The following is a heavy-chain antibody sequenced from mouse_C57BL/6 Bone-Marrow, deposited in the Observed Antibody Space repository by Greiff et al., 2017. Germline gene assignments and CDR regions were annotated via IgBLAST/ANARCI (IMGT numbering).Heavy chain of an antibody. CDR2: IYPRSGNT. Sequence: QVQLKQSGAELARPGASVKLSCKASGYTFTSYGISWVKQRTGQGLEWIGEIYPRSGNTYYNEKFKGKATLTADKSSSTAYMELRSLTSADSAVYFGARSGLYFRRSFDVWGTGTTVTVSS. J-gene: IGHJ1*03. CDR1: GYTFTSYG. V-gene: IGHV1-81*01. CDR3: ARSGLYFRRSFDV. D-gene: IGHD2-12*01.